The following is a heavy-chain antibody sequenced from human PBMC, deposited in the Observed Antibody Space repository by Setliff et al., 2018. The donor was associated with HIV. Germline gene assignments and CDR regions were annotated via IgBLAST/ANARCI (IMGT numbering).Heavy chain of an antibody. Sequence: SVKVSCKASGGTFSSYAITWVRQAPGQGPEWMGGIIPIYGTPNYAQRFQGRVTITADESTSTINLELTGLRSDDTAVYYCAGGIEYRSNAYVAEYFDLWGQGTLVTVSS. CDR3: AGGIEYRSNAYVAEYFDL. J-gene: IGHJ4*02. CDR1: GGTFSSYA. D-gene: IGHD6-6*01. V-gene: IGHV1-69*13. CDR2: IIPIYGTP.